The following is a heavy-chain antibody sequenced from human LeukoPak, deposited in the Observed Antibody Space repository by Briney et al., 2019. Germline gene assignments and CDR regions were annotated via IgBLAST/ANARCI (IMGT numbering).Heavy chain of an antibody. V-gene: IGHV4-34*01. CDR2: INHSGST. CDR3: ARGLGYCSSTSCSRSSTLSRFDP. J-gene: IGHJ5*02. D-gene: IGHD2-2*01. CDR1: GGSFSGYY. Sequence: SETLSLTCAVYGGSFSGYYWSWIRQPPGKGLEWIGEINHSGSTNYNPSLKSRVTISVDTSKNQFSLKLSSVTAADTAVYYCARGLGYCSSTSCSRSSTLSRFDPWGQGTLVTVSS.